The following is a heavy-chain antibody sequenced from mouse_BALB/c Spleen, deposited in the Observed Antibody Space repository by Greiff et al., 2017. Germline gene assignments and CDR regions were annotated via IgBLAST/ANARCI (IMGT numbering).Heavy chain of an antibody. CDR1: GYTFTDYN. CDR2: INPNNGGT. V-gene: IGHV1-18*01. CDR3: ARKGYGSSFPFDY. D-gene: IGHD1-1*01. Sequence: VQLKQSGPELVKPGASVKIPCKASGYTFTDYNMDWVKQSHGKSLEWIGDINPNNGGTIYNQKFKGKATLTVDKSSSTAYMELRSLTSEDTAVYYCARKGYGSSFPFDYWGQGTTLTVSS. J-gene: IGHJ2*01.